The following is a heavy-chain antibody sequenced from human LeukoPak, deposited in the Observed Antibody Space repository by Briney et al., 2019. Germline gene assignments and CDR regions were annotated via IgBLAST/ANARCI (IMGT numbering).Heavy chain of an antibody. V-gene: IGHV3-33*06. Sequence: SGGSLRLSCAASGFTFSSYGMHWVRQAPGKGLEWVAVIWYDGSNKYYADSVKGRFTISRDNSKNTVYLQMSSLRAEDTAVYYCAKAPDYGDYYFDYWGQGTLVTVSS. D-gene: IGHD4-17*01. CDR2: IWYDGSNK. J-gene: IGHJ4*02. CDR1: GFTFSSYG. CDR3: AKAPDYGDYYFDY.